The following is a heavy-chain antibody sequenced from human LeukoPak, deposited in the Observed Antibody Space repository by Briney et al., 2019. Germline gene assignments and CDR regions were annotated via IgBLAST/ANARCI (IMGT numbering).Heavy chain of an antibody. J-gene: IGHJ4*02. CDR1: GGSVSSGSYY. Sequence: SETLSLTCTVSGGSVSSGSYYWSWIRQPPGKGLQWIGYIYYSRSTNYNPSLKSRVTISVDTSKNQFSLKLSSVTAADTAVYYCARSGSRVLPAAIWGQGTLVTVSS. CDR2: IYYSRST. V-gene: IGHV4-61*01. CDR3: ARSGSRVLPAAI. D-gene: IGHD2-2*01.